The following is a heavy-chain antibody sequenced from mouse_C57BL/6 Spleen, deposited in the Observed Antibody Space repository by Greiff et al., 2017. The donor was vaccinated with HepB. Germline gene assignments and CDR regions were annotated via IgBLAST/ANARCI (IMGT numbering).Heavy chain of an antibody. CDR1: GFSFNTYA. V-gene: IGHV10-1*01. CDR3: VRGYTAY. CDR2: IRSKSNNYAT. Sequence: EVKLQESGGGLVQPKGSLKLSCAASGFSFNTYAMNWVRQAPGKGLEWVARIRSKSNNYATYYADSVKDRFTISRDDSESMLYLQMNNLKTEDTAMYYCVRGYTAYWGQGTLVTVSA. J-gene: IGHJ3*01. D-gene: IGHD1-2*01.